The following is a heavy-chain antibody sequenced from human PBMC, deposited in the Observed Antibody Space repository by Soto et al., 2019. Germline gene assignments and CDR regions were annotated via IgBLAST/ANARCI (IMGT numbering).Heavy chain of an antibody. Sequence: GESLKISCKGSGYSFTSYWIGWVRQMPGKGLEWMGIIYPGDSDTRYSPSFQGQVTISADKSISTAYLQWSSLKASDTARYYCARRIAPEPYYYYYGMDVWGQGTTVTVSS. V-gene: IGHV5-51*01. J-gene: IGHJ6*02. CDR3: ARRIAPEPYYYYYGMDV. CDR2: IYPGDSDT. CDR1: GYSFTSYW.